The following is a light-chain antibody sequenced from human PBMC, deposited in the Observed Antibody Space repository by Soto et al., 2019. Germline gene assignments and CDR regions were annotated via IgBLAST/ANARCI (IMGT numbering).Light chain of an antibody. V-gene: IGLV1-44*01. Sequence: QSVLTQPPSASGTPGQRVTISCSGSSSNIGSNTVHWYQQLPGTAPKLLIYSTNQRPSGVPDRFSGSKSGTSASLAISGLQSEDEADYYCAAWDDSLNGPVFGGGTKLTVL. CDR3: AAWDDSLNGPV. CDR1: SSNIGSNT. CDR2: STN. J-gene: IGLJ2*01.